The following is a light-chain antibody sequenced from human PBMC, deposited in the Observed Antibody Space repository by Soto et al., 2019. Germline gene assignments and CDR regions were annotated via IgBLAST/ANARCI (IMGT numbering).Light chain of an antibody. CDR3: LQDYNYPWT. Sequence: AIQMTQSPSSLSASVGDRVTITCRASQGIRNDLGWYQQKLGKAPKLLIYAASSLQSGVPSRFSGRGSGTDFTLTISSLQPEDFATYSCLQDYNYPWTFGQGTKVEIK. J-gene: IGKJ1*01. CDR1: QGIRND. CDR2: AAS. V-gene: IGKV1-6*01.